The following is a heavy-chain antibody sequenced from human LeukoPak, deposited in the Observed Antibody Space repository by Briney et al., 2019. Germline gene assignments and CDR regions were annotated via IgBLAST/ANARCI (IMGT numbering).Heavy chain of an antibody. Sequence: GGSLRLSCATSGYTFSNAWMSWVRQAPGKGLEWVGRIKSNTDGGTTDYAAPVKGRFTISRDDSKNTLYLQMNSLKPEDTDEYLYTTDLRWEFPPPGYWGQGTLVTVSS. J-gene: IGHJ4*02. D-gene: IGHD3-10*01. CDR2: IKSNTDGGTT. V-gene: IGHV3-15*01. CDR3: TTDLRWEFPPPGY. CDR1: GYTFSNAW.